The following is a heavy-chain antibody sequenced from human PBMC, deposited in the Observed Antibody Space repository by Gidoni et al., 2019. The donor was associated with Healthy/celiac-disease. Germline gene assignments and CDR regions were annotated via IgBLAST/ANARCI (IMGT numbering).Heavy chain of an antibody. Sequence: QVQLVQSGAEVKKPGSSVKVSCKASGGIFSSYAISWVRQAPGQGLEWMGGIIPIFGTANYVQKFQGRVTITADESTSTAYMELSSLRSEDTAVYYCSRDYCSSTSCYNHYYYYVMDVWGQGTTVTVSS. CDR2: IIPIFGTA. CDR1: GGIFSSYA. V-gene: IGHV1-69*01. D-gene: IGHD2-2*02. J-gene: IGHJ6*02. CDR3: SRDYCSSTSCYNHYYYYVMDV.